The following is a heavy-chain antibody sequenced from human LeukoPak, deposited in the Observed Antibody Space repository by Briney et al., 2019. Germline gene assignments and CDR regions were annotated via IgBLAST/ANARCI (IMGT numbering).Heavy chain of an antibody. CDR1: GRTFNTYA. Sequence: ASVKVSCKASGRTFNTYAITWVRQAPGQGLEWLGGIVPMFDTTNYGQKFQGRLTITADPSTSTAYMELSSLRSEDTAVYYCASGPFLTFDHTPEGYYHYYMDVWGPGTTVTTSS. CDR3: ASGPFLTFDHTPEGYYHYYMDV. V-gene: IGHV1-69*13. D-gene: IGHD1-14*01. CDR2: IVPMFDTT. J-gene: IGHJ6*03.